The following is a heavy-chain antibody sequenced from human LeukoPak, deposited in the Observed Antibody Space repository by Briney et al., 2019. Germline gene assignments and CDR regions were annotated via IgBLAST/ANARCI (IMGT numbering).Heavy chain of an antibody. CDR2: IYTSGST. V-gene: IGHV4-61*02. Sequence: PSQTLSLTCTVSGGSISSGSYYWSWIQQPAGKGLEWIGRIYTSGSTNYNPSLKSRVTISVDTSKNQFSLKLSSVTAADTAVYYCARGGYGDDFDIWGQGTMVTVSS. D-gene: IGHD4-17*01. J-gene: IGHJ3*02. CDR1: GGSISSGSYY. CDR3: ARGGYGDDFDI.